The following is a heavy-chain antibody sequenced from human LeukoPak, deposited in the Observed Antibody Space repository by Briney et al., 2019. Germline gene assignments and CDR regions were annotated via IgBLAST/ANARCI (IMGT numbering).Heavy chain of an antibody. D-gene: IGHD1-26*01. Sequence: PSETLSLTCTVSGGSISSYYWSWIRQPPGKGLEWIGYIYYSGSTNYNPSLKSRVTISVDTSKNQFSLKLSSVTAADTAVYYCASAEPVGATNFDAFDIWGQGTMVTVSS. V-gene: IGHV4-59*08. CDR1: GGSISSYY. CDR2: IYYSGST. J-gene: IGHJ3*02. CDR3: ASAEPVGATNFDAFDI.